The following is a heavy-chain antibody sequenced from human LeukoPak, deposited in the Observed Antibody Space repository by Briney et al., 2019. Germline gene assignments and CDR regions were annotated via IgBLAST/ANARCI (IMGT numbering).Heavy chain of an antibody. V-gene: IGHV3-30*02. D-gene: IGHD5-12*01. J-gene: IGHJ4*02. CDR2: IRYDGSNK. CDR1: GFTFSSYG. Sequence: GGSLRLSCAAYGFTFSSYGMHWVRQAPGKGLEWVAFIRYDGSNKYYADSVKGRFTITRDNSKNTLYLQMNSLRAEDTAVYYCAKDSLSGYGFSSLDYWGQGTLVTVSS. CDR3: AKDSLSGYGFSSLDY.